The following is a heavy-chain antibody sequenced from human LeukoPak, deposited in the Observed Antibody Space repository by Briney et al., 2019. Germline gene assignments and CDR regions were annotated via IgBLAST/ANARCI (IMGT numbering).Heavy chain of an antibody. CDR1: GGSISSSSYY. CDR2: IYYSGST. Sequence: SETLSLTCTVSGGSISSSSYYWGWIRQPPGKGLEWIGSIYYSGSTYYNPSLKSRVTISVDTSKNQFSLKLSSVTATDTAVYYCARDHVRQNYYDSSGPVGYWGQGTLVTVSS. J-gene: IGHJ4*02. D-gene: IGHD3-22*01. V-gene: IGHV4-39*07. CDR3: ARDHVRQNYYDSSGPVGY.